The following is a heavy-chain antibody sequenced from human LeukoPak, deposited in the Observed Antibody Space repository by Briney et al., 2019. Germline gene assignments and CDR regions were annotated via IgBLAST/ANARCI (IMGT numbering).Heavy chain of an antibody. V-gene: IGHV3-43*01. J-gene: IGHJ6*03. Sequence: GGSLRLSCAASGFTFDDYTMHWVRQAPWKGLEWVSLNSWDGGSTYYADSVKGRFTISRDNSKNSLYLQMNSLRTEDTALYYCAKGSYNWNYYYYYYYMDVWGKGTTVTVSS. CDR3: AKGSYNWNYYYYYYYMDV. CDR1: GFTFDDYT. CDR2: NSWDGGST. D-gene: IGHD1-7*01.